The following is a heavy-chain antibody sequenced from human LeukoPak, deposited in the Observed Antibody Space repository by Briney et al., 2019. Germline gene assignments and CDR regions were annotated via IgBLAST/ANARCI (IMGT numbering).Heavy chain of an antibody. Sequence: PGRSLRLSCAASGFTFSSYGMHWVRQAPGKGLEWVAVISYDGSNKYYADSVKGRFTISRDNSKNTLYLQMNSLRAEDTAVYYCAKDLFGYCYGSGSYYGDDAFDIWGQGTMVTVSS. CDR2: ISYDGSNK. V-gene: IGHV3-30*18. J-gene: IGHJ3*02. D-gene: IGHD3-10*01. CDR1: GFTFSSYG. CDR3: AKDLFGYCYGSGSYYGDDAFDI.